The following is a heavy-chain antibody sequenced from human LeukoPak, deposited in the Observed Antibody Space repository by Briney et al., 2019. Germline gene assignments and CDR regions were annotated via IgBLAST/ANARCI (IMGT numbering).Heavy chain of an antibody. J-gene: IGHJ4*02. CDR1: GFTFGDFA. CDR3: AKAFFVRPPVGYFDY. D-gene: IGHD6-6*01. V-gene: IGHV3-49*03. Sequence: PGRSLRLSCTTSGFTFGDFAMSWFRQAPGKGLEWVGFIRSVNYGGAVEYAASVKGRFTISRDDSRRVAYLQMNSLRAEDTAVYYCAKAFFVRPPVGYFDYWGQGTLVTVSS. CDR2: IRSVNYGGAV.